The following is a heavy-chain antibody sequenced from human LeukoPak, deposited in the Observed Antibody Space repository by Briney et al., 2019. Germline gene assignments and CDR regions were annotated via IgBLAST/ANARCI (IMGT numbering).Heavy chain of an antibody. CDR1: GFSFSSYW. Sequence: GGSLRLSCGASGFSFSSYWMHWVRQAPGKGLMWVTRVNNDGSSTTYADSVEGRFTISRDNARNTLYLQMNSLRAEDTAVYYSARSSYPYYFDYWGLGTLVTVSS. V-gene: IGHV3-74*01. CDR3: ARSSYPYYFDY. CDR2: VNNDGSST. D-gene: IGHD6-19*01. J-gene: IGHJ4*02.